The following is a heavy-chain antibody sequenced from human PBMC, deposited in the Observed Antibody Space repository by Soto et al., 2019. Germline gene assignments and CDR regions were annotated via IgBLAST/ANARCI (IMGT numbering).Heavy chain of an antibody. V-gene: IGHV1-45*02. CDR3: AIRGGYVNWFDP. D-gene: IGHD3-16*01. Sequence: SVKVSCKASGYTFTYCSLHWLQQAPGQGLERMRWITLYNGNINYAKKFQSRVTITRDMSLRTAYIELSSLRSEDSAVYYWAIRGGYVNWFDPWGQGTLVTVSS. CDR1: GYTFTYCS. CDR2: ITLYNGNI. J-gene: IGHJ5*02.